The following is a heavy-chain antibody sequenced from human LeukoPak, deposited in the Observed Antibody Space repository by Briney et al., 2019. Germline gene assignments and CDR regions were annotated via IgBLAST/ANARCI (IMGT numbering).Heavy chain of an antibody. CDR1: GFTFSNDW. D-gene: IGHD5-12*01. J-gene: IGHJ4*02. CDR2: IRKDGSEK. Sequence: GGSLRLSCAASGFTFSNDWMNWVRQAPGKGLEWVTNIRKDGSEKHYVDSVTGRFTISRDNAKNSLYLQMNSLRAEDTAVYYCSRDGSGPFDDWGQGTLVTVSS. CDR3: SRDGSGPFDD. V-gene: IGHV3-7*05.